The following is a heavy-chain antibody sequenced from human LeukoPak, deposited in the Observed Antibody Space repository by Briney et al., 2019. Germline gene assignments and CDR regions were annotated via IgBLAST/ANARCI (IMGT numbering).Heavy chain of an antibody. CDR1: GYSISSGYY. V-gene: IGHV4-38-2*02. Sequence: SETLSLTCTVSGYSISSGYYWGWIRPPPGKGLEWIGSIYHSGSTYYNPSLKSRVTISVDTSKNQFSLKPSSVTAADTAVYYCAKGYYFDYWGQGTLVTVSS. CDR3: AKGYYFDY. J-gene: IGHJ4*02. CDR2: IYHSGST.